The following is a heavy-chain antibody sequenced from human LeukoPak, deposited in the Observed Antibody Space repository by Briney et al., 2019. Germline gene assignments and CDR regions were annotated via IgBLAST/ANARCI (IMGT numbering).Heavy chain of an antibody. CDR3: AGGSSMEV. J-gene: IGHJ6*04. CDR2: IKKDGGRI. D-gene: IGHD1-26*01. Sequence: GGSLRLSCAVSGFPFSNYWMYWVRQAPGKGLEGVANIKKDGGRIAYADSVKGRFIISRDNVRNSLYLEMNRLRVEDTAVYFCAGGSSMEVWGKGTAVTVSS. V-gene: IGHV3-7*03. CDR1: GFPFSNYW.